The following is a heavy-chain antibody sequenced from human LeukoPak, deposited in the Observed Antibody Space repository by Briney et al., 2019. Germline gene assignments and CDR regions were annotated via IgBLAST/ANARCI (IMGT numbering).Heavy chain of an antibody. CDR1: GFTFDDYA. Sequence: GGSLRLSCAASGFTFDDYAMHWVRHAPGKGLEWVSGISWNSGSIGYADSVKGRFTISRDNAKNSLYLQMNSLRAEDTALYYCAKDTDPTTVTIGMDVWGQGTTVTVSS. V-gene: IGHV3-9*01. D-gene: IGHD4-17*01. J-gene: IGHJ6*02. CDR3: AKDTDPTTVTIGMDV. CDR2: ISWNSGSI.